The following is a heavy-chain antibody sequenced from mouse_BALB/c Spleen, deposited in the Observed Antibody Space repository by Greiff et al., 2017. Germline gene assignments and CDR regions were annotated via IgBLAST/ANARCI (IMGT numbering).Heavy chain of an antibody. CDR3: ARMHYYARYAMDV. CDR1: GFTFSSYA. CDR2: ISSGGST. J-gene: IGHJ4*01. D-gene: IGHD1-2*01. Sequence: EVQLVESGGGLVKPGGSLKLSCAASGFTFSSYAMSWVRQTPEKRLEWVASISSGGSTYYPDSVMGRCTISRDNDRNILYLQMSSLRSEDTAMYYCARMHYYARYAMDVWGEGTSVTVSS. V-gene: IGHV5-6-5*01.